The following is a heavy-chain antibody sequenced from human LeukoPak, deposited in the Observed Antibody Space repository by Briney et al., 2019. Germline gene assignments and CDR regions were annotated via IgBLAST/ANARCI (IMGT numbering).Heavy chain of an antibody. D-gene: IGHD3-3*01. Sequence: SQTLSLTFAISGDSVSSNGAAWDWIRQSPSRELEWLGRTYYRSQQWYSDYAPSVKGRITINADTSQNQFSLHLNSVTPEDTAVYYCGRETDYGVVTNWGQGTLVTVSS. J-gene: IGHJ4*02. V-gene: IGHV6-1*01. CDR1: GDSVSSNGAA. CDR2: TYYRSQQWYS. CDR3: GRETDYGVVTN.